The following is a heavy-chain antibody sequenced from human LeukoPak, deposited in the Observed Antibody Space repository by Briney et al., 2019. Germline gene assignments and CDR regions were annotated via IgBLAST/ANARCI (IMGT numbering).Heavy chain of an antibody. V-gene: IGHV1-69*13. J-gene: IGHJ4*02. CDR3: ARDPPDSSESNYDSSGYR. CDR1: GGTFSSYA. D-gene: IGHD3-22*01. CDR2: IIPIFGTA. Sequence: SVKVSCKASGGTFSSYAISWVRQAPGQGLEWMGGIIPIFGTANYAQKFQGRVTITADESTSTAYMELSSLRSEDTAVYYCARDPPDSSESNYDSSGYRWGQGTLVTVSS.